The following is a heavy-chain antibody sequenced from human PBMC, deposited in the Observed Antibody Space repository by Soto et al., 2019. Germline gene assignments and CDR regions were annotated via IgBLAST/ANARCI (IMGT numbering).Heavy chain of an antibody. D-gene: IGHD3-3*01. V-gene: IGHV2-5*02. CDR1: GFSLTTSGVG. Sequence: QITLNESGPTPVKPRQTLTLTCTFSGFSLTTSGVGVGWIRQSPGKAPERLALIYWDDDKRYSPSLKSRVTITKDTSKNQVVLTMADVDPADTATYYCAHRVLRTVFGLVTTTAIYFDFWGQGTPVAVSS. CDR3: AHRVLRTVFGLVTTTAIYFDF. CDR2: IYWDDDK. J-gene: IGHJ4*02.